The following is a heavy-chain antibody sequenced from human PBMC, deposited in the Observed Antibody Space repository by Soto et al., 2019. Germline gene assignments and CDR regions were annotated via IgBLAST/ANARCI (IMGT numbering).Heavy chain of an antibody. D-gene: IGHD6-19*01. CDR1: GFTFDYYA. Sequence: PGGSRRPSWAASGFTFDYYAMHWVRQAPGKGLGWVSGISWNSGSIGYADSVKGRFTISRDNAKNSLYLQMNSLRAEDTALYYCAKDLSSGRGGYYGMDVWGQGTTVTVSS. V-gene: IGHV3-9*01. CDR3: AKDLSSGRGGYYGMDV. CDR2: ISWNSGSI. J-gene: IGHJ6*02.